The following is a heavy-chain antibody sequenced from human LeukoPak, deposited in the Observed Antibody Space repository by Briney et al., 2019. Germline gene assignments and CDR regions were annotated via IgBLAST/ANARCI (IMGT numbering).Heavy chain of an antibody. CDR3: ARGRSSMVRGYYYYYMDV. D-gene: IGHD3-10*01. CDR2: IYYSGST. CDR1: GVSISSYY. V-gene: IGHV4-59*01. J-gene: IGHJ6*03. Sequence: PSETLSLTCTVSGVSISSYYWSWLRQPPGKGREWIGYIYYSGSTNYNPSLKSRVTISVDTSKDQFSLKLSSVTAADTAVYYCARGRSSMVRGYYYYYMDVWGKGTTVTISS.